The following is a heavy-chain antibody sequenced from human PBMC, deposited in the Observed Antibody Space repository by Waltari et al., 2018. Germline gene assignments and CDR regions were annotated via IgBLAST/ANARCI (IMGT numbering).Heavy chain of an antibody. CDR1: GFTLSSYG. CDR3: ARRFDS. CDR2: ISSSGSTI. V-gene: IGHV3-48*03. Sequence: EVQLVESGGGLVQPGGSLRLPCAASGFTLSSYGMNWVRQAPGKGLGWVSYISSSGSTINYADSVKGRFTISRDNAKNSLYLQMNSLRAEDTTVYHCARRFDSWGQGTLVTVSS. J-gene: IGHJ4*02.